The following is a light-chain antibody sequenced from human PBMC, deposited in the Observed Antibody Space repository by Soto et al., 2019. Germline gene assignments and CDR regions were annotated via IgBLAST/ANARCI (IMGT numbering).Light chain of an antibody. CDR2: EGS. Sequence: QSALTQPASVSGSPGQSITISCTGTSSDVGSYNLVSWYQQHPGKAPKLMIYEGSKRPSGVSNRFSGSKSGNTASXTISGLQAEDEADYYCCSYAGSSTFVVFGGGTKLTVL. J-gene: IGLJ2*01. CDR1: SSDVGSYNL. CDR3: CSYAGSSTFVV. V-gene: IGLV2-23*03.